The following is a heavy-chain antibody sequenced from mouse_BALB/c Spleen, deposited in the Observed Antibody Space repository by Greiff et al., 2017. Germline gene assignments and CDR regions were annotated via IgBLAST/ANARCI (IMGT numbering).Heavy chain of an antibody. V-gene: IGHV5-17*02. J-gene: IGHJ2*01. CDR2: ISSGSSTI. CDR1: GFTFSSFG. CDR3: ARSQDFDY. Sequence: EVHLVESGGGLVQPGGSRTLSCAASGFTFSSFGMHWVRQAPEKGLEWVAYISSGSSTIYYADTVKGRFTISRDNPKNTLFLQMTSLRSEDTAMYYCARSQDFDYWGQGTTLTVSS.